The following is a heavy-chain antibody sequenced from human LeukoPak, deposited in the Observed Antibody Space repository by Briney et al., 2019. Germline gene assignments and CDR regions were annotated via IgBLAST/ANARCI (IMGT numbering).Heavy chain of an antibody. CDR2: LNPNTGHA. V-gene: IGHV1-2*06. J-gene: IGHJ4*02. D-gene: IGHD5-24*01. Sequence: GASVKVSCKVVAYDFTGYHIRWVRQAPGQGPEWMGRLNPNTGHAVYAFKFQGRVTITRDTSSRTAYMEVTRLTSDDTALYYCAKDRDGADRIILWGQGTLVTVSS. CDR3: AKDRDGADRIIL. CDR1: AYDFTGYH.